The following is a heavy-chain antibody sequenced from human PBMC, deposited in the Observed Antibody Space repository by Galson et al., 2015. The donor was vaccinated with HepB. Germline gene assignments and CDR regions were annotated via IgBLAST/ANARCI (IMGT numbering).Heavy chain of an antibody. Sequence: LRLSCAASGFTFSRYTMHWVRQAPGQGLEWVAVILYDGSSKYYADSVKGRFTISRDNSKNTVYLQMNSLRAEDTAVYYCARGPAARAFDYWGQGTLVTVSS. CDR3: ARGPAARAFDY. D-gene: IGHD6-6*01. CDR2: ILYDGSSK. J-gene: IGHJ4*02. V-gene: IGHV3-30-3*01. CDR1: GFTFSRYT.